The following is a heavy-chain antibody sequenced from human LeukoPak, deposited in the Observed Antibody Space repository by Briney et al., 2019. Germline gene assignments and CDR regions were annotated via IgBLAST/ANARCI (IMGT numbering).Heavy chain of an antibody. CDR1: GYTFTSYD. D-gene: IGHD1-26*01. J-gene: IGHJ4*02. CDR3: ARGYRWEYYFDY. Sequence: ASVKVSCKASGYTFTSYDINWVRQATGQGLEWMGWMNPNSGNTGYAQKFQGRVTMTRNTSISTAYMELSSLRSGDTAVYYCARGYRWEYYFDYWGQGTLVTVSS. V-gene: IGHV1-8*01. CDR2: MNPNSGNT.